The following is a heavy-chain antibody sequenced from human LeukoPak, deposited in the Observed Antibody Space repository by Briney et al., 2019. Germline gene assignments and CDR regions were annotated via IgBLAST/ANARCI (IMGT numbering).Heavy chain of an antibody. J-gene: IGHJ4*02. CDR3: TRRPYFDY. Sequence: GASVKVSCKASGYTFTSYYMHWVRQAPGQGLEWMGIINPSGGSTSYAQKFQGRVTMTRDTSTSTVYMELRSLTSDDTATYYCTRRPYFDYWGQGTLVTVSS. CDR2: INPSGGST. CDR1: GYTFTSYY. V-gene: IGHV1-46*01.